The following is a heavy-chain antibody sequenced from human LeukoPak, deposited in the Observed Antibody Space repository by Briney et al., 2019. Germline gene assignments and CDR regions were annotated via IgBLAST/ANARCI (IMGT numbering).Heavy chain of an antibody. CDR2: IRSKAYGGTT. CDR1: GFTFGDYA. V-gene: IGHV3-49*03. J-gene: IGHJ4*02. D-gene: IGHD3-10*01. CDR3: TRDRGDWGLLWFGELPKPSDYFDY. Sequence: PGGSLRLSCTASGFTFGDYAMSWFRQAPGKGLEWVGFIRSKAYGGTTEYAASVKGRFTISRDDSKSIAYLQMNSLKTEDTAVYYCTRDRGDWGLLWFGELPKPSDYFDYWGQGTLVTVSS.